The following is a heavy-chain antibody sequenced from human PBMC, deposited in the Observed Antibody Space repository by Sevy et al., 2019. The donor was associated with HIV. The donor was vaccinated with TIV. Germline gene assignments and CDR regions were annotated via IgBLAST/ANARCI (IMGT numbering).Heavy chain of an antibody. V-gene: IGHV3-9*01. J-gene: IGHJ1*01. CDR3: ARDLYPRTTVLRGYFQY. D-gene: IGHD4-17*01. CDR1: GFTFDDYA. CDR2: ITWNSGSI. Sequence: GGYLRLSCAASGFTFDDYAMHWVRQAPGKGLEWVSSITWNSGSIDYADSVKGRFTMSRDNVKNFLYLQMNSLRAEDTAFYYCARDLYPRTTVLRGYFQYWGQGTLVTVSS.